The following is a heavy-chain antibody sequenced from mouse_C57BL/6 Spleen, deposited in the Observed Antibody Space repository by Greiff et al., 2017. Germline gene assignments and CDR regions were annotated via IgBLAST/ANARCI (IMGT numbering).Heavy chain of an antibody. CDR2: IHPNSGST. CDR3: ARELITTVVPYYAMDY. Sequence: QVQLQQPGAELVKPGASVKLSCKASGYTFTSYWMHWVKQRPGQGLEWIGMIHPNSGSTNYNEKFKSKATLTVDKSSSTAYMQLSSLTSEDSAVYYCARELITTVVPYYAMDYWGQGTSVTVSS. CDR1: GYTFTSYW. V-gene: IGHV1-64*01. D-gene: IGHD1-1*01. J-gene: IGHJ4*01.